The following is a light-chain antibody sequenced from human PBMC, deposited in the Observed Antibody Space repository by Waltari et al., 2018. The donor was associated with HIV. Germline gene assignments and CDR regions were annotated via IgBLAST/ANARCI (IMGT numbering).Light chain of an antibody. CDR1: QGISSY. Sequence: DIQLTQSPSFLSASVGDSVSITCRASQGISSYLAWYQQNPGKAPKLLIYAASTLQSGVPSRLRRSGSGTEFTLTSSSVQPEDSATYYCQQLKSVRAFGQGTKVEIK. V-gene: IGKV1-9*01. J-gene: IGKJ1*01. CDR2: AAS. CDR3: QQLKSVRA.